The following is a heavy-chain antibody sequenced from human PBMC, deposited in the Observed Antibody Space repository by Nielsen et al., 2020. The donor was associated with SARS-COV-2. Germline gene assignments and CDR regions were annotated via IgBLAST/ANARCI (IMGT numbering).Heavy chain of an antibody. Sequence: GGSLRLSCAASGFTFSSSSMNWVRQAPGKGLEWVSSISSSSSYIYYADSVKGRFTISRDNAKNSLYLQMNSLRAEDTAVYYCARDPAGDIVVVVAASAFDIWGQGTMVTVSS. CDR1: GFTFSSSS. CDR3: ARDPAGDIVVVVAASAFDI. J-gene: IGHJ3*02. D-gene: IGHD2-15*01. CDR2: ISSSSSYI. V-gene: IGHV3-21*01.